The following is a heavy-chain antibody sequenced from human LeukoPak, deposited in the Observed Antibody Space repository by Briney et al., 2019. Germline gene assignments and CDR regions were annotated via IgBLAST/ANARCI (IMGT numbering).Heavy chain of an antibody. J-gene: IGHJ4*02. D-gene: IGHD3-22*01. CDR1: GDSISNSNW. CDR3: ARGPREPSYYYDSSFDY. CDR2: IFHTGST. Sequence: PSETLSLTCAVSGDSISNSNWWSWVRQPPGKGLEWIGYIFHTGSTNYNPSLKCRVTISVDKSKNQFSLRLISVTAADTAVYYCARGPREPSYYYDSSFDYWGQGTLVTVSS. V-gene: IGHV4-4*02.